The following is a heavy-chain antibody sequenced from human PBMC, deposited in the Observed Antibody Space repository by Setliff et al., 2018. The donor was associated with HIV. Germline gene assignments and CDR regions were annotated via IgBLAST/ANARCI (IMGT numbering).Heavy chain of an antibody. Sequence: ASVKVSCKASEYTSTNYYIHWVRQGPGQGLEWVGIMNPSGGSTTYAQKFQGRVTITRDTSASTAYMELSSPRSEDTAVYYCARDSFGGEFTYYYYGMDVWGQGTTVTVSS. V-gene: IGHV1-46*01. D-gene: IGHD3-10*01. CDR1: EYTSTNYY. CDR2: MNPSGGST. J-gene: IGHJ6*02. CDR3: ARDSFGGEFTYYYYGMDV.